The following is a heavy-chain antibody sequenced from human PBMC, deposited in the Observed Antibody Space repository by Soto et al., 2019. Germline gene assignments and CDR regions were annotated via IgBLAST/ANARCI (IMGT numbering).Heavy chain of an antibody. Sequence: PGGSLRLSCAASGFTFSSYSMNWVRQAPGKGLEWVSSIGGSGSYIYYADSVKGRFTISRDNAKNSLYLQMNSLRAEDTAVYYFAIDLYGDYAFDIWGQGTMVTVSS. CDR3: AIDLYGDYAFDI. CDR1: GFTFSSYS. V-gene: IGHV3-21*01. J-gene: IGHJ3*02. D-gene: IGHD4-17*01. CDR2: IGGSGSYI.